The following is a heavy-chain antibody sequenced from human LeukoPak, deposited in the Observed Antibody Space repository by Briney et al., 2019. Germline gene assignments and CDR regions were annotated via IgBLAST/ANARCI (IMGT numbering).Heavy chain of an antibody. Sequence: SETLSLTCAVYGGSFSGYYWSWIRQPPGKGLEWIGEINHSGSTNYNPSLKSRVTISVDTSKNQFSLKLTSVTAAGTAVYYCAREPYFVVVPAAIETRDDYSGQGTLVTVSS. CDR2: INHSGST. D-gene: IGHD2-2*01. CDR1: GGSFSGYY. CDR3: AREPYFVVVPAAIETRDDY. J-gene: IGHJ4*02. V-gene: IGHV4-34*01.